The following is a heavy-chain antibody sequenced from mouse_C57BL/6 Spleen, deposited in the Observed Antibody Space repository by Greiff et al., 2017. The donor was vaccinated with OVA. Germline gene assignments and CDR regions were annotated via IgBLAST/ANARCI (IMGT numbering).Heavy chain of an antibody. D-gene: IGHD2-4*01. CDR3: AKVYYDYLYYFDY. Sequence: VQLKQSGPELVKPGASVKISCKASGYTFTDYYMNWVKQSHGKSLEWIGDINPNNGGTSYNQKFKGKATLTVDKSSSTAYMELRSLTSEDSAVYDCAKVYYDYLYYFDYWGQGTTLTVSS. V-gene: IGHV1-26*01. CDR1: GYTFTDYY. J-gene: IGHJ2*01. CDR2: INPNNGGT.